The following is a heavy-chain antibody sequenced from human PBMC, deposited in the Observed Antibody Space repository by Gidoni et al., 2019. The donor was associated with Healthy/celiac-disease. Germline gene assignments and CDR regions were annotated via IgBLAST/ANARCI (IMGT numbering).Heavy chain of an antibody. CDR3: AKGLIVVVTASFDY. Sequence: EVQLVESGGGLVQPGRSLRLSCASSGFTFDDYAMHWVRQAPGKGLEWVSGMSWNSGSIGYADSVKGRFTISRDNAKNSLYLQMNSLRAEDTALYYCAKGLIVVVTASFDYWGQGTLVTVSS. V-gene: IGHV3-9*01. D-gene: IGHD2-21*02. CDR2: MSWNSGSI. CDR1: GFTFDDYA. J-gene: IGHJ4*02.